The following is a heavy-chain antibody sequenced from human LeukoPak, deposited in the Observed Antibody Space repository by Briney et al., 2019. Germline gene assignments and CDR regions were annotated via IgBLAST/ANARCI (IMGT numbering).Heavy chain of an antibody. Sequence: KTSQTLSLTCTVSGRSISSGVYYWSWIRQHPGKGLEWIGYIYYSGSTYYNPSLKSRVTISVDTSKNQFSLKLSSVTAADTAVYYCARAGSMVRGVFDYWGQVTLVTVSS. CDR2: IYYSGST. J-gene: IGHJ4*02. CDR1: GRSISSGVYY. V-gene: IGHV4-31*03. D-gene: IGHD3-10*01. CDR3: ARAGSMVRGVFDY.